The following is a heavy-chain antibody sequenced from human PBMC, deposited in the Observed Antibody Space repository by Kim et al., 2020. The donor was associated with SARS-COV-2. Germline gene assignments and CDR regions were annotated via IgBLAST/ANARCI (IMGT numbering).Heavy chain of an antibody. CDR3: ASRSGSLDY. CDR2: ISSSSSTI. Sequence: GGSLRLSCAASGFTFSSYSMNWVRQAPGKGLEWVSYISSSSSTIYYADSVKGRFTISRDNAKNSLYLQMNSLRAEDTAVYYCASRSGSLDYWGQGTLVTVSS. J-gene: IGHJ4*02. V-gene: IGHV3-48*04. D-gene: IGHD3-10*01. CDR1: GFTFSSYS.